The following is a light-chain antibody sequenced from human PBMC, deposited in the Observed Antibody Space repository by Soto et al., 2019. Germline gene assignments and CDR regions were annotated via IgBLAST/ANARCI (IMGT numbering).Light chain of an antibody. V-gene: IGKV3D-20*02. CDR2: DAS. CDR1: QSVSSSY. Sequence: QGKRATLSCRASQSVSSSYLAWYQQKPGQAPRLLIYDASNRATGIPARFSGSGSGTDFTLTITTLEPVLFAGYSCQPGSKWYQGTSLAQGTQVEIK. CDR3: QPGSKWYQGTS. J-gene: IGKJ5*01.